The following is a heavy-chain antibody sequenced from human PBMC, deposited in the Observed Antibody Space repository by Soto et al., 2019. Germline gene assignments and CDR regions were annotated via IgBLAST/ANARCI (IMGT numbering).Heavy chain of an antibody. CDR1: GFTFSSYG. CDR2: IWYDGSNK. Sequence: GGSLRLSCAASGFTFSSYGMHWVRQAPGKGLEWVAVIWYDGSNKYYADSVKGRFTISRDNSKNTLYLQMNSLRAEDTAVYYCARDWGTDGDYVRSAGLDWGQGTLVTVSS. D-gene: IGHD4-17*01. J-gene: IGHJ4*02. V-gene: IGHV3-33*01. CDR3: ARDWGTDGDYVRSAGLD.